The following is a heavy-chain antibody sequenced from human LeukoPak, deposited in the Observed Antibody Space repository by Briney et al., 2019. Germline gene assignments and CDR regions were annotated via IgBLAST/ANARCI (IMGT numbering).Heavy chain of an antibody. CDR3: ARVSATAPCFDY. Sequence: SETLSLTCSVSGVSLDEYYWYWIRQPAGKGLEWIGRIYTSGSTNYNPSLKSRVTMSVDTSKNQFSLKLSSVTAADTAVYYCARVSATAPCFDYWGQGTLVTVSS. V-gene: IGHV4-4*07. D-gene: IGHD2-21*02. J-gene: IGHJ4*02. CDR2: IYTSGST. CDR1: GVSLDEYY.